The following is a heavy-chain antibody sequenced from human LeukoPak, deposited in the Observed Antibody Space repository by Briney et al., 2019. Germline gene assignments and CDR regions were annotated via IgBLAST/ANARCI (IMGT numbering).Heavy chain of an antibody. V-gene: IGHV1-8*01. J-gene: IGHJ4*02. CDR2: MNPNSGNT. D-gene: IGHD3-10*01. CDR3: ARGVFGSGSYYSRFGTDY. Sequence: SVKVSCKASGYTFTSYDINWVRQAPGQGLEWMGWMNPNSGNTGYAQKFQGRVTMTRNTSISTAYMELSSLRSEDTAVYYCARGVFGSGSYYSRFGTDYWGQGTLVTVSS. CDR1: GYTFTSYD.